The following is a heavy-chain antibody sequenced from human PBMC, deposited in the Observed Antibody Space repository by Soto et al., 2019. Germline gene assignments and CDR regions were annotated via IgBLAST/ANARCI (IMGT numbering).Heavy chain of an antibody. J-gene: IGHJ4*02. CDR3: ARDVGSYDSPYYFDY. D-gene: IGHD5-12*01. CDR2: IYYSGST. V-gene: IGHV4-59*01. Sequence: SETLSLTCTVSGGSISSYYWSWIRQPPGKGLEWIGYIYYSGSTNYNPSLKSRVTISVDTSKNQFSLKLSSVTAADTAVYYCARDVGSYDSPYYFDYWGQGTLVSVSS. CDR1: GGSISSYY.